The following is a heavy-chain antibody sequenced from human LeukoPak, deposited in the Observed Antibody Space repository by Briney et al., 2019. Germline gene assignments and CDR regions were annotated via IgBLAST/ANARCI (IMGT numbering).Heavy chain of an antibody. CDR2: INPNSGGT. J-gene: IGHJ3*02. CDR3: ARVGRDGYADAFDI. V-gene: IGHV1-2*02. CDR1: GESCSSYG. Sequence: ASVTLSCDASGESCSSYGISWVRQAPGQGLEWIGWINPNSGGTNYAQKFQGRVTMTRDTSISTAYMELSRLRSDDTAVYYCARVGRDGYADAFDIWGQGTMVTVSS. D-gene: IGHD5-24*01.